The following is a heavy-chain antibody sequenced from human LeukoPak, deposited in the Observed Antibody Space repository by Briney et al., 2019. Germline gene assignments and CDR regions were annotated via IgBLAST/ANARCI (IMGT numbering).Heavy chain of an antibody. Sequence: GGSLRLSCAASGFTFSSYGMHWVRQAPGKGLEWVSVIYSGGSTYYADSVKGRFTISRDNSKNTLYLQMNSLRAEDTAVYYCARARYYYDSSGYSVYFDYWGQGTLVTVSS. V-gene: IGHV3-53*01. CDR2: IYSGGST. D-gene: IGHD3-22*01. J-gene: IGHJ4*02. CDR3: ARARYYYDSSGYSVYFDY. CDR1: GFTFSSYG.